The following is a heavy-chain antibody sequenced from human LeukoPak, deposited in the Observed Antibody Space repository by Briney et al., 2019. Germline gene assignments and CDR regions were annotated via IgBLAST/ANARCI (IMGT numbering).Heavy chain of an antibody. V-gene: IGHV3-74*01. D-gene: IGHD3-22*01. CDR1: GFTFSSYW. CDR2: INSDGSST. J-gene: IGHJ4*02. CDR3: AKDLPIDSCSYYSPFDC. Sequence: GGSLRLSCAASGFTFSSYWVHWVRQAPGKGLVWVSRINSDGSSTSYADSVKGRFTISRDNAKNTLYLQMNSLRAEDTAVYYCAKDLPIDSCSYYSPFDCWGQGTLVTVSS.